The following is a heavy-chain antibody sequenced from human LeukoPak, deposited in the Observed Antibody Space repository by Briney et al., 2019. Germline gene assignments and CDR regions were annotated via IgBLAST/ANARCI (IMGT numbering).Heavy chain of an antibody. CDR1: GYTLTSYD. V-gene: IGHV1-18*01. Sequence: ASVKVSCMASGYTLTSYDISWVRQAPGQGLEWMGWISAYNGNTNYAQKLQGRVTMTTDTSTSTAYMELRSLRSDDTAVYYCARHIGGDYYDSSGLDYWGQGTLVTVSS. CDR2: ISAYNGNT. D-gene: IGHD3-22*01. J-gene: IGHJ4*02. CDR3: ARHIGGDYYDSSGLDY.